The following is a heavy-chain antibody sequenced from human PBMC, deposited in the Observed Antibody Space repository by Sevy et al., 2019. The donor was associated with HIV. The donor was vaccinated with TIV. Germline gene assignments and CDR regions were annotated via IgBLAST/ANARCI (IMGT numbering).Heavy chain of an antibody. V-gene: IGHV1-8*01. D-gene: IGHD3-10*01. CDR2: MNPNSGDT. J-gene: IGHJ4*02. Sequence: AAVKVSCKASGYTFTRYEINWVGQATGQGLEWMGWMNPNSGDTGSVQKFQGRVTMTRNTSISTAYMELRSLRSDDTAVYYCARANRTTVVTPVDYWGQGTPVTVSS. CDR3: ARANRTTVVTPVDY. CDR1: GYTFTRYE.